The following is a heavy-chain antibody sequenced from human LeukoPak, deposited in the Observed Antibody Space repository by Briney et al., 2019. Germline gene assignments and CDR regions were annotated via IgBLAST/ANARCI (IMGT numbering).Heavy chain of an antibody. CDR1: GGSISSYY. J-gene: IGHJ6*03. D-gene: IGHD3-3*01. Sequence: PSETLSLTCTVSGGSISSYYWSWIRQPPGKGLEWIGYIYYSGSTNYNPPLKSRVTISVDTSKNQFSLELSSVTAADTAVYYCARAPPVGEDYYYYYYMDVWGKGTTVTVSS. CDR2: IYYSGST. CDR3: ARAPPVGEDYYYYYYMDV. V-gene: IGHV4-59*01.